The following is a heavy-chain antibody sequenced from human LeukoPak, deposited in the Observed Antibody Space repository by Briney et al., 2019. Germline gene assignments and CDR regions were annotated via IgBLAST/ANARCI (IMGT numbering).Heavy chain of an antibody. CDR2: IYYSGST. V-gene: IGHV4-61*08. CDR1: GGSISSGGYY. D-gene: IGHD3-22*01. J-gene: IGHJ4*02. CDR3: ARAGYDSSGYVGTYYFDY. Sequence: SETLSLTCTVSGGSISSGGYYWSWIRQHPGKGLEWIGYIYYSGSTNYNPSLKSRVTISVDTSKNQFSLKLSSVTAADTAVYYCARAGYDSSGYVGTYYFDYWGQGTLVTVSS.